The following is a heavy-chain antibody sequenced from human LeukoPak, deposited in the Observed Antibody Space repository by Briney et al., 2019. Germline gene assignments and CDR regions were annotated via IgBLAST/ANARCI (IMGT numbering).Heavy chain of an antibody. J-gene: IGHJ4*02. V-gene: IGHV3-43*01. Sequence: GGSLRLSCAASGFTFDDYTMHWVRQAPGKGLEWVSLISWDGGSTYYADSVKGRFTISRDNSKNSLYLQMNSLRTEDTALYYCAKDTGAAPMVRGVTLDYWGQGTLVTVSS. D-gene: IGHD3-10*01. CDR3: AKDTGAAPMVRGVTLDY. CDR2: ISWDGGST. CDR1: GFTFDDYT.